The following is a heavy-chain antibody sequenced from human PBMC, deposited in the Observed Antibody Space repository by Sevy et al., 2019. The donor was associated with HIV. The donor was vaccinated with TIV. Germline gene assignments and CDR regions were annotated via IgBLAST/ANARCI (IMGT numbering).Heavy chain of an antibody. CDR2: IKSKTDGGTT. D-gene: IGHD3-22*01. Sequence: GGSLRFSCAGSGITFSNTWMSWVRQAPGKGLEWIGRIKSKTDGGTTDYAAPVKGRFSISRDDSKNTLYLQMNSLKTEDTVVYYCTTQWFWGQGTLVTVSS. J-gene: IGHJ4*02. CDR1: GITFSNTW. CDR3: TTQWF. V-gene: IGHV3-15*01.